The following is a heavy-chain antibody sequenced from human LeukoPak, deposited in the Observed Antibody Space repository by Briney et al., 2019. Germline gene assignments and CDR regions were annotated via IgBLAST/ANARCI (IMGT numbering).Heavy chain of an antibody. Sequence: GGSLRLSCAASGFTFSSYSMNWVRQAPGKGLEWVSSISSSSSSYIYCADSVKGRFTISRDNAKNSLYLQMNSLRAEDTAVYYCARGTIAAAALEFDYWGQGTLVTVSS. V-gene: IGHV3-21*01. J-gene: IGHJ4*02. CDR1: GFTFSSYS. D-gene: IGHD6-13*01. CDR3: ARGTIAAAALEFDY. CDR2: ISSSSSSYI.